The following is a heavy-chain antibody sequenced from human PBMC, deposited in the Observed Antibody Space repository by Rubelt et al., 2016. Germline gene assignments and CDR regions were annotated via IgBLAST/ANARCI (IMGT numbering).Heavy chain of an antibody. CDR2: IDDGGDT. D-gene: IGHD1-14*01. J-gene: IGHJ5*01. CDR3: ARARPRLVITAHINNWFDS. V-gene: IGHV4-34*02. CDR1: GGSFSGHY. Sequence: QVQLQQWGAGLLKPSETLSLTCAVYGGSFSGHYWTWIRQSPGKGLEWIGEIDDGGDTNHNPSLLRRVSCPFDPPKIPLSLSLRYVTGADTGVYYCARARPRLVITAHINNWFDSWGQGTLLTVSS.